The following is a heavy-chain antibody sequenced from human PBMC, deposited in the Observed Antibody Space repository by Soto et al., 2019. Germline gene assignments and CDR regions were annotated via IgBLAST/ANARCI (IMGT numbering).Heavy chain of an antibody. Sequence: QVQLVESGGGVVQPGRSLRLSCAASGFTFSRYGMHWVRQAPGKGLEWVAVILDDGSDQNYVDSVKGRFTISRDNSKNRLYLQMNSLRAEGTAVYYCARADDYGDNGFDYWGQGTLVTVSS. CDR3: ARADDYGDNGFDY. CDR2: ILDDGSDQ. CDR1: GFTFSRYG. D-gene: IGHD4-17*01. V-gene: IGHV3-33*01. J-gene: IGHJ4*02.